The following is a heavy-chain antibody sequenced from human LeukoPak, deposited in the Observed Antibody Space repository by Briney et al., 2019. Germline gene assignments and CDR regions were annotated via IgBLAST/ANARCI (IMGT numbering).Heavy chain of an antibody. CDR3: ARGGGENRDFWSGYRFYYYYYYMDV. CDR2: ISSSGSTI. J-gene: IGHJ6*03. CDR1: GFTFSDYY. D-gene: IGHD3-3*01. V-gene: IGHV3-11*04. Sequence: PGGSLRLSCAASGFTFSDYYMSWIRQAPGKGLEWVSYISSSGSTIYYADSVKGRFTISRDNAKNSLYLQMNSLRAEDTAVYYCARGGGENRDFWSGYRFYYYYYYMDVWGKGTTVTVSS.